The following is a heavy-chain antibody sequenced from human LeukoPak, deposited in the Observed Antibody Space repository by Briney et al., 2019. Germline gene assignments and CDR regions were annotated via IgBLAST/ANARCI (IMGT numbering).Heavy chain of an antibody. J-gene: IGHJ4*02. CDR2: ISSNGGST. V-gene: IGHV3-64*01. Sequence: GGSLRLSCAASGFTFSSYAMHWVRQAPGKGLEYVSAISSNGGSTYYANSVKGRFTISRDNSKNTLYLQMGSLRAEDMAVYYCARGSYSSGWYRGGYFDYWGQGTLVTVSS. CDR3: ARGSYSSGWYRGGYFDY. D-gene: IGHD6-19*01. CDR1: GFTFSSYA.